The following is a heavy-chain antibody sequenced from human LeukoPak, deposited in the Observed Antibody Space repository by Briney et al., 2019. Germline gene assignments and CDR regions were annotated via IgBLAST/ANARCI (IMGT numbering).Heavy chain of an antibody. CDR3: ASGYDSSAYQPFIDY. V-gene: IGHV4-39*01. CDR2: IYYSGST. D-gene: IGHD3-22*01. Sequence: SETLSLTCTVSGGSISSYYWSWIRQPPGKGLEWIVSIYYSGSTYYNPSLKSRVTISVETSKNQSSLKLRSVTAADTAVYYCASGYDSSAYQPFIDYWGQGTLVTVSS. J-gene: IGHJ4*02. CDR1: GGSISSYY.